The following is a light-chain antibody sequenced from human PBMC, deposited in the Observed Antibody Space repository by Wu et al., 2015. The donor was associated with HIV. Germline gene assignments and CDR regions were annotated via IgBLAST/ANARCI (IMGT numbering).Light chain of an antibody. CDR2: GAS. CDR1: QSVGSNY. Sequence: EIVMTQSPATLSVSPGERATLSCRASQSVGSNYLAWYQQKPGQTPRLLIYGASSRATGIPDRFSGSGSGTDFTLTISRLEPEDFAVYYCQQYGNSPYSFGQGTKLQIK. CDR3: QQYGNSPYS. J-gene: IGKJ2*03. V-gene: IGKV3-20*01.